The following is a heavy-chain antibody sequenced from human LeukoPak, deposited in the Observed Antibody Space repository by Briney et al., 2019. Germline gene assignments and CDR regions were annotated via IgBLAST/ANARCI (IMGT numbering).Heavy chain of an antibody. CDR2: ISGSGGST. D-gene: IGHD3-10*01. CDR3: ANLPYRLWFGIDY. CDR1: GFTFSSYA. V-gene: IGHV3-23*01. J-gene: IGHJ4*02. Sequence: GGSLRLSCAASGFTFSSYAMSWVRQAPGKGLEWVSAISGSGGSTYYADSVKGRFTISRDNSKNTLYVQMNSLRAEDTAVYYCANLPYRLWFGIDYWGQGTLVTVSS.